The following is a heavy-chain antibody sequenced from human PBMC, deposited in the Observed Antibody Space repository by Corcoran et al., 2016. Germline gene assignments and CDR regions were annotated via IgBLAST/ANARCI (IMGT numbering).Heavy chain of an antibody. CDR3: AKDFGEYYNASSGYYCFYYHYGMDV. CDR2: ISYDGNNK. CDR1: VFTFSSYG. V-gene: IGHV3-30*18. Sequence: QVQLVESGGGVVQPGRSLRLSCAASVFTFSSYGMHWVRQAPGKGLEWVAVISYDGNNKYYADSVKGRFTISRDNSKNTLYLQMNTLRVEDTAVYDCAKDFGEYYNASSGYYCFYYHYGMDVWGQGTTVTVSS. J-gene: IGHJ6*02. D-gene: IGHD3-22*01.